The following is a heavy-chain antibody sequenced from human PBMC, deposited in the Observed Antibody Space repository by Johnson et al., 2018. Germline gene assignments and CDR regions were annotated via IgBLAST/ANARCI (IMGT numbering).Heavy chain of an antibody. D-gene: IGHD3-9*01. CDR3: AKDGRLLRYFDWAFIFQH. J-gene: IGHJ1*01. V-gene: IGHV3-9*01. CDR1: GFTFSAFA. CDR2: ISWNSGSI. Sequence: VQLVESGGGVVQXGRSLRLSCAASGFTFSAFAMHWVRQAPGKGLEGVSGISWNSGSIGYADSVKGRFTISRDNSKNTLYLQMNSLRAEDTAVDYCAKDGRLLRYFDWAFIFQHWGQGTLVTVSS.